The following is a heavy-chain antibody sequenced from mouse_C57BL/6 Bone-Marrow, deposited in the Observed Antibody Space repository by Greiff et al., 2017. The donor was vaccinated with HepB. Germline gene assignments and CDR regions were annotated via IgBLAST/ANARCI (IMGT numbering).Heavy chain of an antibody. V-gene: IGHV4-1*01. D-gene: IGHD2-1*01. CDR3: ASSLLFRTWFAY. CDR1: GIDFSRYW. J-gene: IGHJ3*01. Sequence: AASGIDFSRYWMSWVRRAPGKGLEWIGEINPDSSTINYAPSLKDKFIISRDNAKNTLYLQMSKVRSEDTALYYCASSLLFRTWFAYWGQGTLVTVSA. CDR2: INPDSSTI.